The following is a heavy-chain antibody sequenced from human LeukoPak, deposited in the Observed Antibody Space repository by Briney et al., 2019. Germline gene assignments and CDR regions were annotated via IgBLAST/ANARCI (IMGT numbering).Heavy chain of an antibody. Sequence: HSGGSLRLSCAASGFTFSNYAITWVRQAPGKGLEWVSTISESGDTIYYSDSVEGRFTISRDNSENMLYLQMNSLRAEDTAIYYCAKVIIVVRVPTDIDYWGQGTLVTVSS. D-gene: IGHD3-22*01. CDR3: AKVIIVVRVPTDIDY. J-gene: IGHJ4*02. CDR2: ISESGDTI. V-gene: IGHV3-23*01. CDR1: GFTFSNYA.